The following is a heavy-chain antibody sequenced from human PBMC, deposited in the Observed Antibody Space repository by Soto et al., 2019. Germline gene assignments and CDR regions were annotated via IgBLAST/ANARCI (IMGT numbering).Heavy chain of an antibody. CDR1: GFTFSSYA. Sequence: GGSLRLSCAASGFTFSSYAMSWVRQAPGKGLEWVSAISGSGGSTYYADSVKGRFTISRDNSKNTLYLQMNSLRAEDTAVYYCASMYYDFWSGYSADYFDYXGQGTLVTVSS. D-gene: IGHD3-3*01. J-gene: IGHJ4*02. CDR3: ASMYYDFWSGYSADYFDY. CDR2: ISGSGGST. V-gene: IGHV3-23*01.